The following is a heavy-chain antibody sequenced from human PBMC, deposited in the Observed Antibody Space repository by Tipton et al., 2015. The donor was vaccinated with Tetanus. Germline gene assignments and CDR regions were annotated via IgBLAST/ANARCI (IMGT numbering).Heavy chain of an antibody. CDR3: ARGRVGAAY. J-gene: IGHJ4*02. D-gene: IGHD2-15*01. V-gene: IGHV1-8*01. Sequence: QVQLVQSGPEVKKPGASVTVSCKASGYNFSSYDVNWVRRASGQGLEWLGWTNPLTGKTGYAEKFQGRVTMTADASISTAYLELTSLTSDDTAVYYCARGRVGAAYWGQGSLVTVSS. CDR2: TNPLTGKT. CDR1: GYNFSSYD.